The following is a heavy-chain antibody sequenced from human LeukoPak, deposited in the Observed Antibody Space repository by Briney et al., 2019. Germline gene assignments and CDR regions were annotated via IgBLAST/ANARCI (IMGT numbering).Heavy chain of an antibody. CDR1: AFTFSDYY. V-gene: IGHV3-11*06. J-gene: IGHJ4*02. CDR2: ISTNSGYT. CDR3: AREKYGRLYDF. D-gene: IGHD3-10*01. Sequence: PGGSLRLSCAASAFTFSDYYMSWIRQAPGKGLERVSSISTNSGYTDNADSVRGRFTISRDNAKNSLYLQMNRLRAEDTAVYYCAREKYGRLYDFWGQGTLVTVSS.